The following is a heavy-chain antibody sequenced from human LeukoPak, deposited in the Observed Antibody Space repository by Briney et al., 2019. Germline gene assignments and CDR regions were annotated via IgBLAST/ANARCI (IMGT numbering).Heavy chain of an antibody. CDR1: GFTLSSYW. D-gene: IGHD2-2*01. J-gene: IGHJ4*02. CDR2: IKQDGSEK. V-gene: IGHV3-7*01. CDR3: ARWNCSSTSCYSDY. Sequence: GGSLRLSCAASGFTLSSYWMSWVRQAPGKGLEWVANIKQDGSEKYYVDSVKGRFTISRDNAKNSLYLQMNSLRAEDTAVYYCARWNCSSTSCYSDYWGQGTLVTVSS.